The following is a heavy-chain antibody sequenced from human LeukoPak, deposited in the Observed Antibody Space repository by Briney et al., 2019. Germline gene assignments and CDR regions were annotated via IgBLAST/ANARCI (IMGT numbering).Heavy chain of an antibody. Sequence: PGGSLRLSCAASGFIFSSYAMTWVRQAPGEGLEWVSSSGSTTDYSDSVKGRFTISRDNSKNTLYLQMNSLSAEDTAVYYCTRDSSYGDYSTAFDYWGQGALVTVSS. J-gene: IGHJ4*02. D-gene: IGHD4-17*01. CDR3: TRDSSYGDYSTAFDY. V-gene: IGHV3-23*01. CDR1: GFIFSSYA. CDR2: SGSTT.